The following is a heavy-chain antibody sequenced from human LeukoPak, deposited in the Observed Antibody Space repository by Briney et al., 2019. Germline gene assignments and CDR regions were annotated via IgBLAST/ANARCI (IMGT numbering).Heavy chain of an antibody. CDR1: GGSISSSSYY. CDR2: IYHSGST. V-gene: IGHV4-39*07. Sequence: SETLSLTCTVSGGSISSSSYYWGWIRQPPGKGLEWIGSIYHSGSTYYNPSLKSRVTISVDTSKNQFSLKLSSVTAADTAVYYCAREVSDSPIVVVAADSRYNWFDPWGQGTLVTVSS. D-gene: IGHD2-15*01. J-gene: IGHJ5*02. CDR3: AREVSDSPIVVVAADSRYNWFDP.